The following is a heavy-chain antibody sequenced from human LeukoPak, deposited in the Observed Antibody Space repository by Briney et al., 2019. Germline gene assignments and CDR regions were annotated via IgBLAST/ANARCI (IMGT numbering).Heavy chain of an antibody. J-gene: IGHJ5*02. V-gene: IGHV1-2*02. D-gene: IGHD6-13*01. CDR2: INPNSGGT. CDR3: ARALPLSSWYPTGLGDWFDP. Sequence: ASVKVSCKASGYTFTGYYMHWVRQAPGQGLEWMGWINPNSGGTNYAQKFQGRVTMTRDTSISTAYMELSRLRSDDTAVYYCARALPLSSWYPTGLGDWFDPWGQGTLVTVSS. CDR1: GYTFTGYY.